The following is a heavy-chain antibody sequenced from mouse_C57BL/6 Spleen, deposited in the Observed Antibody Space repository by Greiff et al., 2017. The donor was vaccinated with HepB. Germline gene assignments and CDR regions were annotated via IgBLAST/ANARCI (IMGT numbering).Heavy chain of an antibody. CDR1: GYTFTDYE. J-gene: IGHJ2*01. D-gene: IGHD2-3*01. CDR2: IDPETGGT. Sequence: VQLQQSGAELVRPGASVTLSCKASGYTFTDYEMHWVKQTPVHGLEWIGAIDPETGGTAYNQKFKGKAILTADKSSSTAYMELRSLTSEDSAVYYCTRKDGYYVHFDYWGQGTTLTVSS. V-gene: IGHV1-15*01. CDR3: TRKDGYYVHFDY.